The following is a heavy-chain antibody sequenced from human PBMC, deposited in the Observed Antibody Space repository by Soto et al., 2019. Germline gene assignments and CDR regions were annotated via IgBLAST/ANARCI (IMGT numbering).Heavy chain of an antibody. CDR1: GFTFSSYA. CDR3: ARSLSTTTAAFDI. D-gene: IGHD1-1*01. Sequence: GGSLRLSCAASGFTFSSYAMSWVRQAPGKGLEWVANIKQDGSEKYYVDSVKGRFTISRDNAKNSLYLQMNSLRAEDTAVYYCARSLSTTTAAFDIWGQGTMVTVSS. J-gene: IGHJ3*02. CDR2: IKQDGSEK. V-gene: IGHV3-7*01.